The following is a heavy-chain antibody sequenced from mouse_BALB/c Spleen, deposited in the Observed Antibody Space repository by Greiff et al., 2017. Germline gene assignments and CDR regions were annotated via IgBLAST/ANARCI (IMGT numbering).Heavy chain of an antibody. CDR2: ISSGGSYT. CDR3: ASHEDWYFDV. J-gene: IGHJ1*01. Sequence: EVKLMESGGDLVKPGGSLKLSCAASGFTFSSYGMSWVRQTPDKRLEWVATISSGGSYTYYPDSVKGRFTISRDNAKNTLYLQMSSLKSEDTAMYYCASHEDWYFDVWGAGTTVTVSS. V-gene: IGHV5-6*01. CDR1: GFTFSSYG.